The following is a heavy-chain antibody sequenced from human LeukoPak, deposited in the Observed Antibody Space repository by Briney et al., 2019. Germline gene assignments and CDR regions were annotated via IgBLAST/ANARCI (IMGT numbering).Heavy chain of an antibody. CDR3: ARGGDGYNNFDY. Sequence: ASVKVSCKASGYTFTDNYIHWVRQAPGQGLDWMAWINPNSGGTNYAPKFQGRVTMTRDTSIRTAYMELTRLRSDDTAVYYCARGGDGYNNFDYWGQGTLVTVSA. D-gene: IGHD5-24*01. CDR2: INPNSGGT. J-gene: IGHJ4*02. CDR1: GYTFTDNY. V-gene: IGHV1-2*02.